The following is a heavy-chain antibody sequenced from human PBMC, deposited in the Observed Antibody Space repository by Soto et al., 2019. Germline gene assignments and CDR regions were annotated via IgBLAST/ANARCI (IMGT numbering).Heavy chain of an antibody. Sequence: SETLSLTCTVSGGSVSDYYWGWIRQPPGRGLEWIGYIYYNGNSNYNPSLKSRVTLSVDTSKNQFSLKMRSVTAADTAVYYCARANDGYDHFGMYGWGQGTTVTVSS. V-gene: IGHV4-59*02. CDR3: ARANDGYDHFGMYG. D-gene: IGHD5-12*01. J-gene: IGHJ6*02. CDR1: GGSVSDYY. CDR2: IYYNGNS.